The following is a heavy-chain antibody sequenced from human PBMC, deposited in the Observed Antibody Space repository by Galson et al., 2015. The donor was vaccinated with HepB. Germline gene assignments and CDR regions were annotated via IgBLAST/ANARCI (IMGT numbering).Heavy chain of an antibody. CDR3: ARGGYYYDSSGWDY. Sequence: ETLSLTCTVSGGSISSYYWSWIRQPPGKGLEWIGYIYYSGSTNYNPSLKSRVTISVDRSKNQFSLKLSSVTAADTAVYYCARGGYYYDSSGWDYWGQGTLVTVSS. CDR1: GGSISSYY. J-gene: IGHJ4*02. V-gene: IGHV4-59*12. CDR2: IYYSGST. D-gene: IGHD3-22*01.